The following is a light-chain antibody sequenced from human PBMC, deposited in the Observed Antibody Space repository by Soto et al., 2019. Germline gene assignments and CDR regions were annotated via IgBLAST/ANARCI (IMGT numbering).Light chain of an antibody. J-gene: IGKJ1*01. Sequence: DIQMTQSPSSLSASVGDRVTITCRASQSVSFYVNWYQQKPGKAPTLLIYTASTLQSGVPSRFSGSGSGTDFTLTISSLQPEDFATYYCQQSYRTPGTFGQGTKVEIK. CDR2: TAS. CDR3: QQSYRTPGT. CDR1: QSVSFY. V-gene: IGKV1-39*01.